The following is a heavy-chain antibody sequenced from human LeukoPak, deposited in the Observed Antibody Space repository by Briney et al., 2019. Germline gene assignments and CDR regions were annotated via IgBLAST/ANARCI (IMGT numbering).Heavy chain of an antibody. J-gene: IGHJ4*02. CDR2: IHPNNGDT. V-gene: IGHV1-2*02. Sequence: ASVKVSCKASGYTFSGTGWYLYWLRQAPGQGLECMGWIHPNNGDTAYAQKFEGRVAMTRDTSISTAYMELRRLRPDNTAVYFCARDGPAQMVDLDYWGQGTLVTVSS. CDR3: ARDGPAQMVDLDY. D-gene: IGHD3-10*01. CDR1: GYTFSGTGWY.